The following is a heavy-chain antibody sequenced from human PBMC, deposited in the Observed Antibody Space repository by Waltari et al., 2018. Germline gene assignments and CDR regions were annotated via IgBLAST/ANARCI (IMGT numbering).Heavy chain of an antibody. CDR1: GYSISSGYY. CDR3: ARSGSLNWFDP. V-gene: IGHV4-38-2*01. J-gene: IGHJ5*02. D-gene: IGHD3-10*01. CDR2: IYYSGST. Sequence: QVQLQESGPGLVKPSETLSLTCAVSGYSISSGYYWGWIRQPPGKGLEWIGSIYYSGSTNYIPSLKSRVTISVDTSKNQFSLKLSSVTAADTAVYYCARSGSLNWFDPWGQGTLVTVSS.